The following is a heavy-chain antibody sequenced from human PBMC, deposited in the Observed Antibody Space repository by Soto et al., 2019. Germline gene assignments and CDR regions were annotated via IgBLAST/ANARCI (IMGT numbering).Heavy chain of an antibody. J-gene: IGHJ4*02. CDR3: SRLGYSSSWYRFDY. Sequence: SGPTLVNPPETLSLTCTVSGFSLSNARMGVSWIRQPPGKALEWLAHIFSNDEKSYSTSLKSRLTISKDTSKSQVVLTMTNMEPVDTATYFCSRLGYSSSWYRFDYWGQGTLVTVSS. D-gene: IGHD6-13*01. CDR2: IFSNDEK. CDR1: GFSLSNARMG. V-gene: IGHV2-26*01.